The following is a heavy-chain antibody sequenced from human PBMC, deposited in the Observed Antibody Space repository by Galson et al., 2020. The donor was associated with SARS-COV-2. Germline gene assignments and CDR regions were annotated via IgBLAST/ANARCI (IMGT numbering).Heavy chain of an antibody. D-gene: IGHD1-26*01. Sequence: ASVKVSCKASGYTFTSYAMNWVRQAPGQGLEWMGWINTNTGNPTYAQGFTGRFVFSLDTSVSTAYLQISSLKAEDTAVYYCARDENFGDPVGATMGGLYYYYGMDVWGQGTTVTVSS. V-gene: IGHV7-4-1*02. J-gene: IGHJ6*02. CDR1: GYTFTSYA. CDR3: ARDENFGDPVGATMGGLYYYYGMDV. CDR2: INTNTGNP.